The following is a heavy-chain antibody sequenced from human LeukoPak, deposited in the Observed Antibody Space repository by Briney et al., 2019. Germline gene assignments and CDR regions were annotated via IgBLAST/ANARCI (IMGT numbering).Heavy chain of an antibody. CDR2: ISGSGGST. CDR1: GFPFSNFW. CDR3: AKVQTGGDAFDI. D-gene: IGHD3-16*01. V-gene: IGHV3-23*01. J-gene: IGHJ3*02. Sequence: PGGSLRLSCAASGFPFSNFWMHWVRQAPGKGLQWVSAISGSGGSTYYADSVKGRFTISRDNSKNTLYLQMNSLRAEDTAVYYCAKVQTGGDAFDIWGQGTMVTVSS.